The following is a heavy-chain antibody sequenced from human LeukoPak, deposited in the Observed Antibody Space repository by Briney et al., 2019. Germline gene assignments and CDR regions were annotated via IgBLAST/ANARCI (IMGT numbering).Heavy chain of an antibody. Sequence: GESLKISCKGSGYSFTSYWIGWVHQMPGKGLEWMGIIYPGDSDTRYSPSFQGQVTISADKSISTAYLQWSSLKASDTAMYYCARLDYYDSSGYYPGAFDIWGQGTMVTVSS. D-gene: IGHD3-22*01. V-gene: IGHV5-51*07. CDR1: GYSFTSYW. CDR3: ARLDYYDSSGYYPGAFDI. CDR2: IYPGDSDT. J-gene: IGHJ3*02.